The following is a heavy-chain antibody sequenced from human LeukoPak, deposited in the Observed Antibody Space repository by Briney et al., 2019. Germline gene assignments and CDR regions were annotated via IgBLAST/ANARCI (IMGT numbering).Heavy chain of an antibody. CDR3: ARGTGSYSY. Sequence: PSETLSLTCTVSGGSISSSSYYWGWIRQPPGKGLEWIGSIYYSGSTYYNPSLKSRVTISVDTSKNQFSLKLSSVTAADTAVYCCARGTGSYSYWGQGTLVTVSS. J-gene: IGHJ4*02. D-gene: IGHD1-26*01. V-gene: IGHV4-39*01. CDR1: GGSISSSSYY. CDR2: IYYSGST.